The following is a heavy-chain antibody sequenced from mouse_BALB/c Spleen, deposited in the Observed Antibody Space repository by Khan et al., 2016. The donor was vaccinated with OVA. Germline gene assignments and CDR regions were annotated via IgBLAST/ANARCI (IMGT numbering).Heavy chain of an antibody. D-gene: IGHD1-3*01. J-gene: IGHJ3*01. CDR3: ARRRVYCVLAY. V-gene: IGHV1-7*01. CDR1: GYTFTTYW. CDR2: INPSTGYT. Sequence: QVQLKESGAELAKPGASVKMSCKASGYTFTTYWMHWVKQRPGQGLDWIGYINPSTGYTEYNQKFKDKATLTVDKSSSTAYMQLNSLTSEDSAVCYCARRRVYCVLAYWGQGTLVTVSA.